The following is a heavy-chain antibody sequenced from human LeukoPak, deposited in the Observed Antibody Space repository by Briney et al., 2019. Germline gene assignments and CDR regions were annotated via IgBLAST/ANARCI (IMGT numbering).Heavy chain of an antibody. J-gene: IGHJ4*02. CDR3: ARGAVAGANFDY. CDR1: GFTFDRYW. V-gene: IGHV3-74*01. Sequence: GGSLRLSCADSGFTFDRYWMHWVRQPPGKGLTWVSHITTDGSGTSYADSVKGRFTISRDNAKKTLYLQMNSLRAEDTAVYYCARGAVAGANFDYWGLGTLVTVSS. CDR2: ITTDGSGT. D-gene: IGHD1-26*01.